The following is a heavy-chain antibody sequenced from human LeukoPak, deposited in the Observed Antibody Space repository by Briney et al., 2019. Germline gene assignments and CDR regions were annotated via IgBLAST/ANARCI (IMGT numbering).Heavy chain of an antibody. V-gene: IGHV3-21*01. CDR1: GFTFSSYS. CDR3: ARDQTVVPAAMLLSGYYYYGMDV. D-gene: IGHD2-2*01. CDR2: ISSSSSYI. Sequence: GGSLTLSCAASGFTFSSYSMNWVRQAPGKGLEWVSSISSSSSYIYYADSVRGRFTISRDNAKNSLYLQMNSLRAEDTAVYYCARDQTVVPAAMLLSGYYYYGMDVWGQGTTVTVSS. J-gene: IGHJ6*02.